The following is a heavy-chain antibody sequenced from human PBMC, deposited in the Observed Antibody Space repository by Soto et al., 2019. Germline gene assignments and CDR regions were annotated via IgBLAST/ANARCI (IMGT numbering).Heavy chain of an antibody. CDR3: ARTPEIYCSGGSCHPSGSFQH. V-gene: IGHV4-4*02. D-gene: IGHD2-15*01. CDR2: IYHSGST. CDR1: GGSISSSNW. J-gene: IGHJ1*01. Sequence: QVQLQKSGPGLVKPSGTLSLTCSVSGGSISSSNWWSWVRQPPGKGLEWIGEIYHSGSTNYNPSLKSRVPISVDKSKNQFSLKLSSVTAADTAVYYCARTPEIYCSGGSCHPSGSFQHWGQGTLVTVSS.